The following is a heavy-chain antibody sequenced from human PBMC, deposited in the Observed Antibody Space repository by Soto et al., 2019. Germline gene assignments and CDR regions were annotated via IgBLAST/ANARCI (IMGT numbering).Heavy chain of an antibody. Sequence: QVQLVESGGGVVQPGRSLRLSCTASGFTFSRYAIHWVRQAPGKGLEWVALISYDGGNTYYVDSVKGRFTISRDNSKNPLYLQMNSLRAEDTAVYYCARDQAHYYDSSGYYPDYWGQGTLVTVSS. CDR1: GFTFSRYA. V-gene: IGHV3-30-3*01. CDR2: ISYDGGNT. J-gene: IGHJ4*02. CDR3: ARDQAHYYDSSGYYPDY. D-gene: IGHD3-22*01.